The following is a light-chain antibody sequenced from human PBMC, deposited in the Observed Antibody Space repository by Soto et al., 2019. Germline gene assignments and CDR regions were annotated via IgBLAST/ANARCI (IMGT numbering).Light chain of an antibody. CDR2: AAS. V-gene: IGKV1-9*01. J-gene: IGKJ4*01. Sequence: DIQLTQSPSFLSASVGDRVTITCRASQGISSYLAWYQQEPGKAPKPLIYAASTLQSGVPSRFSGGGSGTECTLTISSLQPEDFATYYCQQLKSYPVTFGGGTKVEIK. CDR1: QGISSY. CDR3: QQLKSYPVT.